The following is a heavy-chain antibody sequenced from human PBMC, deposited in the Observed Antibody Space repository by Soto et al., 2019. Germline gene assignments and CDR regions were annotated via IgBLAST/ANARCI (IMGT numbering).Heavy chain of an antibody. J-gene: IGHJ4*02. CDR1: GFTFSNYA. D-gene: IGHD1-26*01. CDR2: ISGGGGTT. CDR3: ARDASSGTFIFDY. Sequence: GGSLRLSCAASGFTFSNYAMTWVRQAPGKGLEWVSAISGGGGTTYYADSVKGRFTISRDNSKNTVYLQMNSLRAEDTAVYYCARDASSGTFIFDYWGQGTLVTVSS. V-gene: IGHV3-23*01.